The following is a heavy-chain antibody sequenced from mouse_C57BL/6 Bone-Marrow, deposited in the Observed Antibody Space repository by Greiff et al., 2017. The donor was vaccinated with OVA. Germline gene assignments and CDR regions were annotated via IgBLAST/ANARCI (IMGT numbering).Heavy chain of an antibody. CDR2: INPNNGGT. CDR3: AIDSSGYGAY. D-gene: IGHD3-2*02. Sequence: EVQLQQSGPELVKPGASVKISCKASGYTFTDYSMNWVKQSPGKSLEWIGDINPNNGGTSYNQKFKGKATLTVDKSSSTAYMELRSLTSEDSAVYYCAIDSSGYGAYWGQGTLVTVSA. V-gene: IGHV1-26*01. CDR1: GYTFTDYS. J-gene: IGHJ3*01.